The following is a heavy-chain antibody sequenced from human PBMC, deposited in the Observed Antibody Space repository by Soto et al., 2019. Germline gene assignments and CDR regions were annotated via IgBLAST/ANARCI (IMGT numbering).Heavy chain of an antibody. CDR1: GFTFSSYG. D-gene: IGHD3-22*01. CDR2: ISYDGSNK. Sequence: HPGGSLRLSCAASGFTFSSYGMHWARQAPGKGLEWVAVISYDGSNKYYADSVKGRFTISRDNSKNTLYLQMNSLRAEDTAVYYCAKDQGYYYDSSGAFDIWGQGTMVTVSS. J-gene: IGHJ3*02. CDR3: AKDQGYYYDSSGAFDI. V-gene: IGHV3-30*18.